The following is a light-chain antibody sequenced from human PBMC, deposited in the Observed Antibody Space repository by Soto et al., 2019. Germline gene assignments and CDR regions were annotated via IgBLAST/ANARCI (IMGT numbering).Light chain of an antibody. CDR2: EVT. V-gene: IGLV2-14*01. J-gene: IGLJ1*01. Sequence: QSALTQPASVSGSPGQSITISCTGTSNDVGGYNYVSWYQQHLGKAPKLMIYEVTNRPSGVSDRFSGSKSGNTASLTISGLQAEDEADYYCSSFTSRFTFVFGTGTKLTVL. CDR3: SSFTSRFTFV. CDR1: SNDVGGYNY.